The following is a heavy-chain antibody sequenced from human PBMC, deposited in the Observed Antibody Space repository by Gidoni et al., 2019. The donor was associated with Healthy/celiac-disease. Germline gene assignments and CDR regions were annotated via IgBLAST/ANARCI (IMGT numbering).Heavy chain of an antibody. CDR2: ISSSSSPI. J-gene: IGHJ4*02. Sequence: EVQLVESVGGLVQPGGSLRLSCAASGVTFSGERMNWVRQAPGKGLVWGSYISSSSSPIYYAESVKGRFTISRDNAKNSLYLQMNSLRAEDTAVYYCAREAYSSGGLDYWGQGTLVTVSS. V-gene: IGHV3-48*01. CDR3: AREAYSSGGLDY. D-gene: IGHD6-19*01. CDR1: GVTFSGER.